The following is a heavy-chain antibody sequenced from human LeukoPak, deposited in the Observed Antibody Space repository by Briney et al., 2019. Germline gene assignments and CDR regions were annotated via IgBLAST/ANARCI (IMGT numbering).Heavy chain of an antibody. CDR3: AKDTSTRWYSSTPLPGDY. Sequence: GGSLRLSCAASGFTFSSYGMHWVRQAPGKGLEWVSGITGSGGNTYYADSVKGRFTISRDNSKSTLYLQMSSLRAEDTAIYYCAKDTSTRWYSSTPLPGDYWGQGTLVTVSS. CDR1: GFTFSSYG. J-gene: IGHJ4*02. CDR2: ITGSGGNT. V-gene: IGHV3-23*01. D-gene: IGHD6-13*01.